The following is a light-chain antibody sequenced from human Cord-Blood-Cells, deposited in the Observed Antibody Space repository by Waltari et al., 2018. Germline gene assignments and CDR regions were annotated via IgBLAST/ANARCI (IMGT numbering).Light chain of an antibody. V-gene: IGKV3-11*01. Sequence: DIVLTQSPATLSLSPGERATLSCRASQSVSSYLAWYQQKPGQAPRLLIYDASNRATGIPARFSGSGSVTDFTLTISSLEPEGFAVYYCQQRSNWPWRFGQGTKVEIK. CDR3: QQRSNWPWR. J-gene: IGKJ1*01. CDR1: QSVSSY. CDR2: DAS.